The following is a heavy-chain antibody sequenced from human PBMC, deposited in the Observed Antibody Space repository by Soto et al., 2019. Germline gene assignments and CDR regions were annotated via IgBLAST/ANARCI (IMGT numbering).Heavy chain of an antibody. CDR2: IIPIFGTA. CDR3: ARGGLFHHYDFSCCYYANY. CDR1: GGTFSSYA. D-gene: IGHD3-3*01. J-gene: IGHJ4*02. V-gene: IGHV1-69*13. Sequence: SVKVSCKASGGTFSSYAISWVRQAPGQGLEWMGGIIPIFGTANYAQKFQGRVTITADESTSTAYMELSSLRSEETAVYYCARGGLFHHYDFSCCYYANYWEQGTLGTASS.